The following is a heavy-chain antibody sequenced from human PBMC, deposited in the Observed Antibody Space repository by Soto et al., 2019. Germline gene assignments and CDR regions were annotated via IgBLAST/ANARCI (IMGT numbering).Heavy chain of an antibody. J-gene: IGHJ5*02. CDR3: ARDRRWLQLDNWFDP. D-gene: IGHD5-12*01. Sequence: QVQLVESGGGVVQPGRSLRLSCAASGFTFSSYGMHWVRQAPGKGLEWVAVIWYDGSNKYYADSVKGRFTISRDNSKNTLYLQMNSLRAEDTAVYYCARDRRWLQLDNWFDPWGQGTLVTVSS. CDR2: IWYDGSNK. CDR1: GFTFSSYG. V-gene: IGHV3-33*01.